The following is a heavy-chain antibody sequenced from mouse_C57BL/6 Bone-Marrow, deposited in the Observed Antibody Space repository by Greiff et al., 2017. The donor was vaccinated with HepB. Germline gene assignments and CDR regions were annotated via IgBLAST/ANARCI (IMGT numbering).Heavy chain of an antibody. V-gene: IGHV1-5*01. CDR3: TPAYYSNHGGFAY. D-gene: IGHD2-5*01. Sequence: VQLQQSGTVLARPGASVKMSCKTSGYTFTSYWMHWVKQRPGQGLEWIGCIYPGNSDTSYNQKFKGKAKLTAVTSASTAYRELSSLTTEDSAVYYCTPAYYSNHGGFAYWGQGTLVTVSA. J-gene: IGHJ3*01. CDR1: GYTFTSYW. CDR2: IYPGNSDT.